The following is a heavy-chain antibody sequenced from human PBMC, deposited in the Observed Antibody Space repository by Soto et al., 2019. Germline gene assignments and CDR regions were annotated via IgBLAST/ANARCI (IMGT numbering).Heavy chain of an antibody. D-gene: IGHD6-19*01. CDR1: GFTFSNYA. CDR2: ISGSGGST. J-gene: IGHJ4*02. Sequence: EVQLLESGGGLVQPGGSLRLSCAAPGFTFSNYAMNWVRQAPGKGLEWVSVISGSGGSTYYADSVKGRFTISRDNSKNTLYLQMNSLRGEDTVVYYCAGRSSGWDFDYWGQGTLVTVSS. V-gene: IGHV3-23*01. CDR3: AGRSSGWDFDY.